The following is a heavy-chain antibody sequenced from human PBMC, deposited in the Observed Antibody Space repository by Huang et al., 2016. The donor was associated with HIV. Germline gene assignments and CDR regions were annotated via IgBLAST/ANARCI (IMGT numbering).Heavy chain of an antibody. Sequence: EVQLVESGGGLIQPGGSLRLSCAASGFTVSANYMTWVRQAPGNGLGWVSLIYGGGTTYYADSGKGRFTSSRDDSENTLYLHMTSLRAGDTAVYYCAKEGDTGAALGYWGQGTLVTVS. D-gene: IGHD2-8*02. V-gene: IGHV3-53*01. CDR3: AKEGDTGAALGY. J-gene: IGHJ4*02. CDR1: GFTVSANY. CDR2: IYGGGTT.